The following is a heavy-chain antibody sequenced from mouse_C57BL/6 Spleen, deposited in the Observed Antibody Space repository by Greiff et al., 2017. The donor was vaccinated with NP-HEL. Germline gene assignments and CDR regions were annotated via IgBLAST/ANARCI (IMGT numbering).Heavy chain of an antibody. Sequence: QVQLKESGAELVRPGASVTLSCKASGYTFTDYEMHWVKQTPVHGLEWIGAIDPETGGTAYNQKFKGKAILTADKSSSTAYMELRSLTSEDSAVYYCTRSYGSSYSYYFDYWGQGTTLTVSS. D-gene: IGHD1-1*01. CDR2: IDPETGGT. CDR3: TRSYGSSYSYYFDY. V-gene: IGHV1-15*01. CDR1: GYTFTDYE. J-gene: IGHJ2*01.